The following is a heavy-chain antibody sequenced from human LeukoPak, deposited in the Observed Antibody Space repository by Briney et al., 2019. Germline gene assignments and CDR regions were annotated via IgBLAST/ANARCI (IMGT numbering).Heavy chain of an antibody. CDR2: ISSSGSTI. Sequence: GGSLRLSCAASGFTFSSYEMNWVRQAPGKGLEWVSYISSSGSTIYYADSVKGRFTISRDNAKNTLYLQMNSLRAEDTAVYYCARAEFCSGGSCRNYWGQGTLVTVSS. CDR3: ARAEFCSGGSCRNY. V-gene: IGHV3-48*03. CDR1: GFTFSSYE. D-gene: IGHD2-15*01. J-gene: IGHJ4*02.